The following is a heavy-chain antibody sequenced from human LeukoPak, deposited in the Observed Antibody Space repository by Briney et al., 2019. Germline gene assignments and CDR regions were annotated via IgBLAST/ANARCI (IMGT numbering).Heavy chain of an antibody. J-gene: IGHJ4*02. Sequence: SVKVSCKASGYTFTSYYMHWVRQAPGQGLEWMGRIIPIFGTANYAQKFQGRVTITTDESTSTAYMELSSLRSEDTAVYYCATVIAAAGTTSDYWGQGTLVTVSS. V-gene: IGHV1-69*05. CDR2: IIPIFGTA. CDR1: GYTFTSYY. CDR3: ATVIAAAGTTSDY. D-gene: IGHD6-13*01.